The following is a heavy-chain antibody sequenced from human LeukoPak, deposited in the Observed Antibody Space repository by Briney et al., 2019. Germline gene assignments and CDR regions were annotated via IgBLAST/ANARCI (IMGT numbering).Heavy chain of an antibody. CDR2: IYYSGST. CDR1: GGSISSYY. J-gene: IGHJ4*02. V-gene: IGHV4-59*12. CDR3: ARVGGGWKTDY. D-gene: IGHD6-19*01. Sequence: PSETLSLTCTVSGGSISSYYWSWIRQPPGKGLEWIGYIYYSGSTNYNPSLKSRVTISVDTSKNQFSLKLSSVTAADTAVYYCARVGGGWKTDYWGQGTLVTVSS.